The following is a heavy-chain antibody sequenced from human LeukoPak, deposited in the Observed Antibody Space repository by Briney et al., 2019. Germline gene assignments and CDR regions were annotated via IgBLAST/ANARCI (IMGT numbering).Heavy chain of an antibody. CDR3: AIAMWELRGAFTV. D-gene: IGHD1-26*01. CDR1: GFTFSSYG. CDR2: ISYDGSNK. J-gene: IGHJ3*01. Sequence: PGRSLRLSCAASGFTFSSYGMHWVRQAPGKGLEWVAVISYDGSNKYYADSVKGRFIISRDNSKNTLYLQMNSLRAEDTAIYYCAIAMWELRGAFTVWGQGTMVTVP. V-gene: IGHV3-30*03.